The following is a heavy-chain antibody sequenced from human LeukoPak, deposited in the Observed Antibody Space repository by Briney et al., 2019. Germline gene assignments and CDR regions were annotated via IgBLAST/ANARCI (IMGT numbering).Heavy chain of an antibody. CDR2: MNPNSGNT. J-gene: IGHJ6*03. V-gene: IGHV1-8*01. CDR3: ARGVVWFGELHYYYYYMDV. Sequence: ASVKVSCKASGYTFTSYDINWVRQATGQGLEWMGWMNPNSGNTGYAQKFQGRVTMTRNTSISTAYMELSSLRSEDTAVYYCARGVVWFGELHYYYYYMDVWGKRTTVTVSS. D-gene: IGHD3-10*01. CDR1: GYTFTSYD.